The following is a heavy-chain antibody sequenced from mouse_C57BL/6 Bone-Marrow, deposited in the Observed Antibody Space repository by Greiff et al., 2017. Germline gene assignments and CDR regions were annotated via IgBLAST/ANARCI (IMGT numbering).Heavy chain of an antibody. J-gene: IGHJ1*03. Sequence: DVMLVEPGGGLVKPGGSLTLSCAASGFTFSDYGLHWVRQAPEKGLEWVAYISSGSSTIYYADTVKGRFTLSRDNAKNTLFLQLTSLRSEDTAMYYCARRSLWLRYFDVWGTGTTVTVSS. D-gene: IGHD2-2*01. CDR1: GFTFSDYG. V-gene: IGHV5-17*01. CDR2: ISSGSSTI. CDR3: ARRSLWLRYFDV.